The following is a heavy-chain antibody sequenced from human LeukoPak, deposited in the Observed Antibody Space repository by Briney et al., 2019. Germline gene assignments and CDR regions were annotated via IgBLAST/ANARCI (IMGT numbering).Heavy chain of an antibody. CDR3: AKVNYCGGDCRYFDY. CDR1: GFTFSSYA. J-gene: IGHJ4*02. D-gene: IGHD2-21*02. Sequence: GGSLRLSCAASGFTFSSYAMSWVRQAPGKGLEWVSAISGTGFSTYYADSVKGRFTISRDNSKNTLYLQMNSLRAEDTAIYYCAKVNYCGGDCRYFDYWGQGTLVTVSS. V-gene: IGHV3-23*01. CDR2: ISGTGFST.